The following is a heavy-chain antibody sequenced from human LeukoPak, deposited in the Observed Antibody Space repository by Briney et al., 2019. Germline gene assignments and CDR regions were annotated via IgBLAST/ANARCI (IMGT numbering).Heavy chain of an antibody. J-gene: IGHJ4*02. CDR3: AVSKMVFFADTAMVPLDY. V-gene: IGHV1-69*04. CDR2: IITILGIA. D-gene: IGHD5-18*01. CDR1: GGTFSSYA. Sequence: GASVKVSCKASGGTFSSYAISWVRQAPGQGLEWMGRIITILGIANYAQKFQGRVTITADKSTSTAYMELSSLRSEDTAVYYCAVSKMVFFADTAMVPLDYWGQGTLVTVSS.